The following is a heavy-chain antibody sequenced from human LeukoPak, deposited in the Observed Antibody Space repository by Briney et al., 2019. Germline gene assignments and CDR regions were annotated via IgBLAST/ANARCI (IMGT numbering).Heavy chain of an antibody. CDR2: IYSGGST. D-gene: IGHD2-2*01. Sequence: GGSLRLSYAASGFTVSSNYMSWVRQAPGKGLEWVSVIYSGGSTYYADSVKGRFTISRDNSKNTLYLQMNSLRAEDTAVYYCAREIYQGYAFDIWGQGTMVTVSS. CDR3: AREIYQGYAFDI. J-gene: IGHJ3*02. V-gene: IGHV3-53*01. CDR1: GFTVSSNY.